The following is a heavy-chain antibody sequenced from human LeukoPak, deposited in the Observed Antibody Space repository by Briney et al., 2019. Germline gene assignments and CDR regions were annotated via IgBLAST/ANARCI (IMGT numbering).Heavy chain of an antibody. CDR1: GDSVSSKSAA. Sequence: SQTLSVTCVISGDSVSSKSAAWNWIRQSPSRGLEWLGRTYYRSKWFNDYAVSVKGRITINPDTSKNQFSLQLNSVTPEDTAVYFCARTSGYVDYWGQGTLVTVSS. D-gene: IGHD6-19*01. CDR3: ARTSGYVDY. V-gene: IGHV6-1*01. CDR2: TYYRSKWFN. J-gene: IGHJ4*02.